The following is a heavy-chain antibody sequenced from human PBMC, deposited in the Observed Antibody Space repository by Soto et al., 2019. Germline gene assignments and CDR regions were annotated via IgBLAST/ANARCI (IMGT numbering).Heavy chain of an antibody. CDR2: ISAYNGNT. CDR1: GYTFTSYG. CDR3: ARVPSSSGYYYELDY. V-gene: IGHV1-18*01. J-gene: IGHJ4*02. Sequence: ASVKVSCKASGYTFTSYGISWVRQAPGQGLEWMGWISAYNGNTNYAQKLQGRVTMTTDTSTSTAYMELRSLRSDDTAVYYCARVPSSSGYYYELDYWGQGTLVTVSS. D-gene: IGHD3-22*01.